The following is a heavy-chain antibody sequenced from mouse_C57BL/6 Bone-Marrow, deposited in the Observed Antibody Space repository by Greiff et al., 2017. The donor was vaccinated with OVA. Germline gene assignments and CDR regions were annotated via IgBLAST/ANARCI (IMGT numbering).Heavy chain of an antibody. Sequence: VQVVESGAELVRPGASVTLSCKASGYTFTDYEMHWVKQTPVHGLEWIGAIDPETGGTAYNQKFKGKAILTADKSSSTAYMELRSLTSEDSAVYYCTRKRNYDFFAYWGQGTLVTVSA. CDR1: GYTFTDYE. CDR2: IDPETGGT. V-gene: IGHV1-15*01. J-gene: IGHJ3*01. CDR3: TRKRNYDFFAY. D-gene: IGHD2-1*01.